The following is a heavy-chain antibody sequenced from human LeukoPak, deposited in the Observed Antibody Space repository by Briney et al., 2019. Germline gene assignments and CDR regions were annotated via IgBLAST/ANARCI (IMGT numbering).Heavy chain of an antibody. CDR2: ISWNSGSI. V-gene: IGHV3-9*01. J-gene: IGHJ3*02. Sequence: GGSLRLSCAASGFTFDDYAMHWVRQAPGKGLEWVSGISWNSGSIGYADSVKGRFTLSRDNAKNSLYLQMNSLRAEDTALYYCAKDLLLGGATGVGAFDIWGQGTMVTVSS. CDR3: AKDLLLGGATGVGAFDI. D-gene: IGHD1-26*01. CDR1: GFTFDDYA.